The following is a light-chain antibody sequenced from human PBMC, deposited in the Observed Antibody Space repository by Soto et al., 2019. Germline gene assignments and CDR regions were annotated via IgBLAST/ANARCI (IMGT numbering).Light chain of an antibody. CDR3: QQYGSAPGYT. CDR1: QSVTSNY. Sequence: EIELTQSPGTLSLSPGESATLSCRASQSVTSNYLAWYQQKPGQAPRLLIFGASRRATGIPDRFTGSGSGTDFTLAISRLEPEDFAVYYCQQYGSAPGYTFGQGTKLEI. V-gene: IGKV3-20*01. J-gene: IGKJ2*01. CDR2: GAS.